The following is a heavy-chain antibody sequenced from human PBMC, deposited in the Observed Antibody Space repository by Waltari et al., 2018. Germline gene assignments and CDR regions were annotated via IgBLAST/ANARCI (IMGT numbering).Heavy chain of an antibody. CDR2: IYYSGST. J-gene: IGHJ3*02. V-gene: IGHV4-39*01. D-gene: IGHD3-3*01. CDR3: ASRRFLEWVDAFDI. Sequence: QLQLQESGPGLVKPSETLSLTCTVSGGSISSSSYYWGWIRQPPGKGLEWIGSIYYSGSTYYNPSLKSRVTISVDTSKNQFSLKLSSVTAADTAVYYCASRRFLEWVDAFDIWGQGTMVTVSS. CDR1: GGSISSSSYY.